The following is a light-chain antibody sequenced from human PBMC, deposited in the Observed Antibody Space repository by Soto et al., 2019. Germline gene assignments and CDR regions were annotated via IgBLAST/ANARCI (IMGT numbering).Light chain of an antibody. CDR3: QQYETSPAKLT. CDR1: QTVSSNY. CDR2: GAS. J-gene: IGKJ4*01. Sequence: EIVLTQSPGTLSLSPGEGATLSCRASQTVSSNYLAWYRQKPGQAPRLLIYGASTRATGIPDRFSGSGSGTDFTLTISRLEPEDFAVYYCQQYETSPAKLTVGGGTKVEIK. V-gene: IGKV3-20*01.